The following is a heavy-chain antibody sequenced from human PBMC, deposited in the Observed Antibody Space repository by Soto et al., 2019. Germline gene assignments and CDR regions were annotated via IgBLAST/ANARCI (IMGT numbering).Heavy chain of an antibody. V-gene: IGHV3-48*02. D-gene: IGHD3-3*01. Sequence: GGSLRLSCAASGFTFSSYSMNWVRQAPGKGLEWVSYISSSSSTIYYADSVKGRFTISRDNAKNSLYLQMNSLRDEDTAVYYCARDAQDYDFWSGYYPINGMDVWGQGTTVTVSS. CDR2: ISSSSSTI. CDR1: GFTFSSYS. J-gene: IGHJ6*02. CDR3: ARDAQDYDFWSGYYPINGMDV.